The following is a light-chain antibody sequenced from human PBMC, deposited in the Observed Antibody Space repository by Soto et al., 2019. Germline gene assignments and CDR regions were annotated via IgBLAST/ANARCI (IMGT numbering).Light chain of an antibody. CDR1: SSDVGYYNY. Sequence: QSALTQPASVSGSPGQSIAISCTGTSSDVGYYNYVSWYQQHPGKAPNVMIYDVNNRPSGVPDRFSGSKSGNTASLTISGLQAEDEADYYCSLYTSSSTYVFGTGTKVTVL. V-gene: IGLV2-14*01. CDR2: DVN. CDR3: SLYTSSSTYV. J-gene: IGLJ1*01.